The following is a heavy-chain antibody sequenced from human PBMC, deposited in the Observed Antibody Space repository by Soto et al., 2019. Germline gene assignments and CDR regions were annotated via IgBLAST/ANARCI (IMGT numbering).Heavy chain of an antibody. CDR2: ISSSSSYT. D-gene: IGHD6-13*01. V-gene: IGHV3-11*06. CDR3: ARDQGKDSSSWP. Sequence: QVQLVESGGGLVKPGGSLRLSCAASGFTFSDYYMSWIRQAPGKGLEWVSYISSSSSYTNYADSVKGRFTISRDNAKNSLYLQMNSLRAEDTAVYYCARDQGKDSSSWPCGQGTLVTVSS. J-gene: IGHJ5*02. CDR1: GFTFSDYY.